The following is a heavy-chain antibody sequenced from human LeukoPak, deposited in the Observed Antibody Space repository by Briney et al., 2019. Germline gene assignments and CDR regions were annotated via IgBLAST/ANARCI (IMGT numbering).Heavy chain of an antibody. CDR3: ARRNAMDV. Sequence: PGGSLRLSCAASGFTFSSYAMSWVRQAPGKGLEWVSAISGSGGSTYFADSVKGRFAISRDNSKNTLYLQMNSLRAEDTAVYCCARRNAMDVWGQGTTVIVFS. J-gene: IGHJ6*02. CDR2: ISGSGGST. V-gene: IGHV3-23*01. CDR1: GFTFSSYA.